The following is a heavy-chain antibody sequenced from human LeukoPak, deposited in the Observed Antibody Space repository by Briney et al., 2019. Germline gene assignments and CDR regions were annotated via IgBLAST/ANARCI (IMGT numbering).Heavy chain of an antibody. D-gene: IGHD2-2*01. CDR2: IRYDGSDK. V-gene: IGHV3-30*02. J-gene: IGHJ4*02. Sequence: PGGSLRLSCATSGFIFSNYGIHWVRQAPGKGPEWVAFIRYDGSDKRYADSVRGRFTISKDNSKNALYLQLNSLRAEDTAVYYCAKVMPLYQLQWGLYDYWGQGTLVTVSS. CDR1: GFIFSNYG. CDR3: AKVMPLYQLQWGLYDY.